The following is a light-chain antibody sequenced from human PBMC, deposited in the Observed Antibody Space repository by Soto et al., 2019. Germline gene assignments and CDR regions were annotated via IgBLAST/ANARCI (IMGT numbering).Light chain of an antibody. CDR1: SSDVGSYNL. CDR2: EVS. CDR3: CPYAGSV. Sequence: QSALTQPASVSGSPGQSITISCTGTSSDVGSYNLVSWYQQHPGKAPKLMIYEVSKRPSGVSNRFSGSKSGNTAALTIYGLQAEDEADYYCCPYAGSVFGGGTKLTVL. J-gene: IGLJ2*01. V-gene: IGLV2-23*02.